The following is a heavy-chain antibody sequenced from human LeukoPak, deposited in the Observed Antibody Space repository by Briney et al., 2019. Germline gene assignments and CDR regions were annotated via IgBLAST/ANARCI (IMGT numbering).Heavy chain of an antibody. CDR3: AKYPTYYYDSSGYYRHSNNYFDY. CDR1: GFTFSNSA. V-gene: IGHV3-23*01. CDR2: INGSGGNT. Sequence: GGSLRLSCAASGFTFSNSAMSWVRQAPGKGLEWVSDINGSGGNTYYADSVKGRFTISRDNSKNTLYLQMNSLRAEDTAVYYCAKYPTYYYDSSGYYRHSNNYFDYWGQGTLVTVSS. J-gene: IGHJ4*02. D-gene: IGHD3-22*01.